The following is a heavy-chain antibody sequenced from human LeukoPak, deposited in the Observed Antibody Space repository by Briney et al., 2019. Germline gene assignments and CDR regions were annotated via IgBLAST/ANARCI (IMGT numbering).Heavy chain of an antibody. V-gene: IGHV4-30-4*01. CDR1: GGSISSGDYY. D-gene: IGHD2-21*02. CDR2: IYYSGST. Sequence: PSETLSLTCTVSGGSISSGDYYWGWIRQPPGKGLKWIGYIYYSGSTYYNPSLKSRVTISVDTSKNQFSLKLSSVTAADTAVYYCARALPSYCGGDCSRRAFDYWGQGTLVTVSS. J-gene: IGHJ4*02. CDR3: ARALPSYCGGDCSRRAFDY.